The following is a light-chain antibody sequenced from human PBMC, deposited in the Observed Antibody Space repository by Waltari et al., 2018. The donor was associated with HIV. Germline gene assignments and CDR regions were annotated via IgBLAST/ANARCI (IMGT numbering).Light chain of an antibody. CDR1: ELGDKY. J-gene: IGLJ3*02. Sequence: SYEVTQPPSLAVPPGQTATIPCSAPELGDKYTCWYQQKPGQSPLLVIYQDNKRPSGIPERFSGSSSGHTATLTISGTLPMDEADYYCQAWGSTTSGVFGRGTRLTVL. CDR2: QDN. V-gene: IGLV3-1*01. CDR3: QAWGSTTSGV.